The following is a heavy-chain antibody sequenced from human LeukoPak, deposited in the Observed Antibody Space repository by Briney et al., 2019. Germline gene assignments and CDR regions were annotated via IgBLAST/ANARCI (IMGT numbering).Heavy chain of an antibody. CDR1: GFTFSSYW. D-gene: IGHD5-18*01. CDR3: VRGTEYTYDVYYLEY. V-gene: IGHV3-7*05. CDR2: IKQDGSEK. J-gene: IGHJ4*02. Sequence: PGGSLILSCAASGFTFSSYWMTWVRQAPGKGLEWVASIKQDGSEKYYVDSVKGRFAISRDNAKNSLYVEINTLRVEDTAVYYCVRGTEYTYDVYYLEYWGQGTLVTVSS.